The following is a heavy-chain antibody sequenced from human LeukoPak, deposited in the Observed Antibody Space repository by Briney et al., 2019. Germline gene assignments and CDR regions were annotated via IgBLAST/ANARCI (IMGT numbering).Heavy chain of an antibody. CDR3: ARDRGSSWVGFDY. D-gene: IGHD1-26*01. Sequence: ASENVSLKSSVYTFTSYGISWVRQAPGQGREWMGWISAYNGNTNYAHKLQGRVTRTTDTSTSTAYTELRSLRSDEPAVYYCARDRGSSWVGFDYWGQGSLVTVSS. V-gene: IGHV1-18*01. CDR1: VYTFTSYG. J-gene: IGHJ4*02. CDR2: ISAYNGNT.